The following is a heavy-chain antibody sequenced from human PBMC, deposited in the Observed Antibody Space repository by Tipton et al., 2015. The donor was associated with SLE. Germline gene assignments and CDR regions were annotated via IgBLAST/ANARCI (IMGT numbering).Heavy chain of an antibody. D-gene: IGHD3-10*01. CDR2: IYYHGST. V-gene: IGHV4-59*01. CDR3: AGDYDSGSYRFDF. CDR1: GGSINSYY. Sequence: TLSLTCTVSGGSINSYYWSWIRQPPGKGLEWIGYIYYHGSTIYNPSLKSRVTISVDTSKNQFSLKLNSVTAADTAVYYCAGDYDSGSYRFDFWGQGTLVTVSS. J-gene: IGHJ4*02.